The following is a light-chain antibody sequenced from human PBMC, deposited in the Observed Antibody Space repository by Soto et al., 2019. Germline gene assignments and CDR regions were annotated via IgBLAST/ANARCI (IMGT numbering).Light chain of an antibody. Sequence: EIVLTQSPGTLSLSPGERATLSCRASQSVSSSSLAWYQQKPGQAPRLLIYGASSSATGIPDRFSGSGSGTDFTLTISRLEPEDFAVYYCQQYGSSPWTFGQGTKVKIK. CDR1: QSVSSSS. V-gene: IGKV3-20*01. CDR3: QQYGSSPWT. J-gene: IGKJ1*01. CDR2: GAS.